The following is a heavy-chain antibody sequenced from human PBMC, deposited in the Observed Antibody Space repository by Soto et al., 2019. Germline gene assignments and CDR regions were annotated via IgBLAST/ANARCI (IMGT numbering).Heavy chain of an antibody. CDR2: ISAYNGNT. Sequence: ASVKFSCKASGYTFTSYGISWVRQAPGQGLEWMGWISAYNGNTNYAQKLQGRVTMTTDTSTSTAYMELRSLGSDDTAVYYCARDSYYDSSGYYGNDYWGQGTLVTVSS. J-gene: IGHJ4*02. CDR1: GYTFTSYG. V-gene: IGHV1-18*04. CDR3: ARDSYYDSSGYYGNDY. D-gene: IGHD3-22*01.